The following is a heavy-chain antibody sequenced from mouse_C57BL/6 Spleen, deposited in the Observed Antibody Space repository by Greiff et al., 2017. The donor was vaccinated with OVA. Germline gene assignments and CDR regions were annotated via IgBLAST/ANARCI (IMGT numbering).Heavy chain of an antibody. V-gene: IGHV5-6*01. CDR3: ARHDGRAFDY. CDR1: GFTFSSYG. J-gene: IGHJ2*01. CDR2: ISSGGSYT. Sequence: EVKLMESGGDLVKPGGSLKLSCAASGFTFSSYGMSWVRQTPDKRLEWVATISSGGSYTYYPDSVKGRFTISRDNAKNTLYLQMSSLKSEDTAMYYCARHDGRAFDYWGQGTTLTVSS. D-gene: IGHD3-3*01.